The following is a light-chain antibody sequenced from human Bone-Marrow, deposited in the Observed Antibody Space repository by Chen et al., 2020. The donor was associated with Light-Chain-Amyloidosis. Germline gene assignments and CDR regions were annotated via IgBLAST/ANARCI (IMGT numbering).Light chain of an antibody. CDR1: QSVSISY. CDR2: AAA. CDR3: QQYGSSGYT. J-gene: IGKJ2*01. V-gene: IGKV3-20*01. Sequence: EIVLTQSPGTLSLSPGERATLSCRSSQSVSISYLAWYQQKPGQAPRLLIYAAASRATGIPDRFSGSGSGTDFTLTISRLEPEDLAVYYCQQYGSSGYTFGHGTRLEIK.